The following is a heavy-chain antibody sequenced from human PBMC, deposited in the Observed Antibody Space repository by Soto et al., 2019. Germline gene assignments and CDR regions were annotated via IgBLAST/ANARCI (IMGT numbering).Heavy chain of an antibody. Sequence: SVKVSCKASGFTFTSSAVQWVRQARGQRLEWIGWIVVGSGNTNYAQKFQERVTITRDMSTSTAYMELSSLRSEDTAVYYCAAEPKAAAAMFYYYYGMDVWGQGTTVTVSS. J-gene: IGHJ6*02. CDR3: AAEPKAAAAMFYYYYGMDV. V-gene: IGHV1-58*01. CDR2: IVVGSGNT. CDR1: GFTFTSSA. D-gene: IGHD2-2*01.